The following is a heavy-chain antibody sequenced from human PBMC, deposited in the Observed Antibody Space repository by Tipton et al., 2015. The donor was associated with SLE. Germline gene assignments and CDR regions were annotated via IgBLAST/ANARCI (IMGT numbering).Heavy chain of an antibody. CDR2: ISGSGGST. CDR1: AFTFSSYA. Sequence: SLRLSCAASAFTFSSYAMSWVRQAPGKGLEWVSGISGSGGSTYYADSVKGRFTISRDNSKNTLYLQMNSLRAEDTAVYYCARDAHGDYNAFDIWGQGTMVTVSS. V-gene: IGHV3-23*01. CDR3: ARDAHGDYNAFDI. J-gene: IGHJ3*02. D-gene: IGHD4-17*01.